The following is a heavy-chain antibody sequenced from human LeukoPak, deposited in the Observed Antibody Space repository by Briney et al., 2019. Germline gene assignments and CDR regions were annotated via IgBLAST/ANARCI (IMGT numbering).Heavy chain of an antibody. CDR2: ISGGGDTT. Sequence: GGSLRLSCAASGFTFSSYDMSWVRQAPGRGLEWVSTISGGGDTTYYADSVKGRFTISRDNSKNTLYLQMSSLRAEDTAVYYCAKDASYYDFWSGYSQSSFDYWGQGTLVTASS. J-gene: IGHJ4*02. CDR3: AKDASYYDFWSGYSQSSFDY. V-gene: IGHV3-23*01. D-gene: IGHD3-3*01. CDR1: GFTFSSYD.